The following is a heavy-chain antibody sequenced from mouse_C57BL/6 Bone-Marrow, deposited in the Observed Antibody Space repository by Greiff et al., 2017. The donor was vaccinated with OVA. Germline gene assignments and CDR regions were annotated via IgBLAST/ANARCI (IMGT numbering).Heavy chain of an antibody. CDR1: GFSLSTFGMG. Sequence: QVTLKVCGPGILQPSQTLSLTCSFSGFSLSTFGMGVGWIRQPSGKGLEWLAHIWWDDDKYYNPALKSRLTISKDTSKNQVFLKIANVDTAETATYYCAGLYYYGSSPFAYWGQGTLVTVSA. CDR3: AGLYYYGSSPFAY. V-gene: IGHV8-8*01. J-gene: IGHJ3*01. CDR2: IWWDDDK. D-gene: IGHD1-1*01.